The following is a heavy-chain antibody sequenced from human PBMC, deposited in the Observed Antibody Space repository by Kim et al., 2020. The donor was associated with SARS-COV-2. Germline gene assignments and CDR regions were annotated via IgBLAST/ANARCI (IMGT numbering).Heavy chain of an antibody. Sequence: GGSLRLSCAASGFTFSSYWMSWVRQAPGKGLEWVANIKQDGSEKYYVDSVKGRFTISRDNAKNSLYLQMNSLRAEDTAVYYCAREDRVLLWFGRGGSYFDPWGQGTLVTVSS. CDR1: GFTFSSYW. J-gene: IGHJ5*02. CDR2: IKQDGSEK. D-gene: IGHD3-10*01. V-gene: IGHV3-7*03. CDR3: AREDRVLLWFGRGGSYFDP.